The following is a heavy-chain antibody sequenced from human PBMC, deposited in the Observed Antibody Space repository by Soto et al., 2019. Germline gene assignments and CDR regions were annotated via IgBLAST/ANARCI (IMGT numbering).Heavy chain of an antibody. CDR2: INHSGST. CDR1: GGSFSGYY. Sequence: QVQLQQWGAGLLKPSETLSRTCAVYGGSFSGYYWSWIRQPPGKGLEWIGEINHSGSTNYNPSLKSRITISIDTSKNQFSLKLSSVTAADTAVYYCARLGSGSPGIDYWGQGILVTVSS. J-gene: IGHJ4*02. V-gene: IGHV4-34*01. CDR3: ARLGSGSPGIDY. D-gene: IGHD1-26*01.